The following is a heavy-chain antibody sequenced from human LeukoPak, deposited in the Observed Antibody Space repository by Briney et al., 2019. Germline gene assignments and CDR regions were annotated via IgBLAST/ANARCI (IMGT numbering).Heavy chain of an antibody. V-gene: IGHV3-21*06. CDR2: ISGSGDDT. CDR1: GFTFSTYG. D-gene: IGHD5-12*01. J-gene: IGHJ4*02. CDR3: ARDMVEATTRGIDY. Sequence: GGSLRLSCAASGFTFSTYGMSWVRQAPGKGLEWVSSISGSGDDTYYADSVKGRFTISRDDAKNSLYLQMNTLRAEDTGVYYCARDMVEATTRGIDYWGQGTLVTVSS.